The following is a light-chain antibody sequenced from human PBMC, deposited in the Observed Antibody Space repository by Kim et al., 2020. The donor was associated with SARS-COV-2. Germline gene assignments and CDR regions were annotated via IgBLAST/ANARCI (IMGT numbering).Light chain of an antibody. CDR3: NSRDSSDNHLV. Sequence: SSELTQDPAVSVALGQTVRITCQGDSLRFNYASWFQQKPGQAPVLVLYGKNNRSSGIPDRFSGSSSGNTASLTITGAQAVDEADYYCNSRDSSDNHLVFG. J-gene: IGLJ2*01. CDR2: GKN. V-gene: IGLV3-19*01. CDR1: SLRFNY.